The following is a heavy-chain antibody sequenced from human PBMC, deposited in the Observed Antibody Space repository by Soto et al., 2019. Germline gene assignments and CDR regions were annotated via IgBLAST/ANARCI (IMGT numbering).Heavy chain of an antibody. D-gene: IGHD6-19*01. CDR1: GFTFSSYA. J-gene: IGHJ4*02. Sequence: GSLRLSCAASGFTFSSYAMSWVRQAPGKGLEWVSAISGSGVSTYYADSVKGRFTISRDNSKNTLYLQMNSLRAEDTAVYYCAKEWSYSSGWSHVDYWGQGTLVTVSS. CDR3: AKEWSYSSGWSHVDY. CDR2: ISGSGVST. V-gene: IGHV3-23*01.